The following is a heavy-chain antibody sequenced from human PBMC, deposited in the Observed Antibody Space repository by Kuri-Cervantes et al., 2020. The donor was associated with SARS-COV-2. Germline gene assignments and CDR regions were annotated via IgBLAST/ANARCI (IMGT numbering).Heavy chain of an antibody. CDR2: IWYDGSNK. Sequence: GESLKISCAASGFTFSSYGMHWVRQAPGKGLEWVAVIWYDGSNKYYADSVKGRFTISRDNSKNTLYLQMNSLRAEDTAVYYCASRYRSGGSCYGGPYYFDYWGQGTLVTVSS. V-gene: IGHV3-33*01. D-gene: IGHD2-15*01. CDR1: GFTFSSYG. J-gene: IGHJ4*02. CDR3: ASRYRSGGSCYGGPYYFDY.